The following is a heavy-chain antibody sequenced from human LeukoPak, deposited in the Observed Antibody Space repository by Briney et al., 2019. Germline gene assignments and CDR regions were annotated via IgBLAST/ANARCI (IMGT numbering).Heavy chain of an antibody. CDR3: AGITDYGGNSVEPDY. Sequence: PSETLSLTCTVSGGSISSSSYYWGWIRQPPGKGLEWIGSIYYSGSTYYNPSLKSRVTISVDTSKNQFSLKLSSVTAADTAVYYCAGITDYGGNSVEPDYWGQGTLVTVSS. J-gene: IGHJ4*02. CDR2: IYYSGST. V-gene: IGHV4-39*07. D-gene: IGHD4-23*01. CDR1: GGSISSSSYY.